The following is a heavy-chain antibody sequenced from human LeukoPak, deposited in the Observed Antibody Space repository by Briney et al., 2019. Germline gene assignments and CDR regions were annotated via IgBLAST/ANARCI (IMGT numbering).Heavy chain of an antibody. Sequence: PSETLSLTCAVYGGSFSGYYWSWIRQPPGKGLEWIGEINHSGSTNYNPSLKSRVTISVDTSKNQFSLKLSSVTAADTAVYYCARGLLVCGGGSCVRGYYYYGMDVWGQGTTVTVSS. CDR1: GGSFSGYY. J-gene: IGHJ6*02. V-gene: IGHV4-34*01. CDR3: ARGLLVCGGGSCVRGYYYYGMDV. D-gene: IGHD2-15*01. CDR2: INHSGST.